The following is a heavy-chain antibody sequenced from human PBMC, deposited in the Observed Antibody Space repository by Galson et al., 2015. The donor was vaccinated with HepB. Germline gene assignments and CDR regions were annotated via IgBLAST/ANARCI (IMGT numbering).Heavy chain of an antibody. CDR1: GLTFSSFA. V-gene: IGHV3-23*01. CDR3: AKNKWAGPHYNYCMDV. J-gene: IGHJ6*03. Sequence: SLRLSCAASGLTFSSFAMSWVRQAPGKGLEWVSMIVVSGTGIQYADSVKGRFTISRDTSKNTLYLQMDSLRGEDTAVYYCAKNKWAGPHYNYCMDVRGTGTTVTVSS. D-gene: IGHD1-26*01. CDR2: IVVSGTGI.